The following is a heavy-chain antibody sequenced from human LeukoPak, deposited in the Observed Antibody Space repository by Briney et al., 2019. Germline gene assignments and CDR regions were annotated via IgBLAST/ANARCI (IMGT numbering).Heavy chain of an antibody. J-gene: IGHJ3*02. V-gene: IGHV4-4*02. D-gene: IGHD2-2*01. CDR1: GGSISSSNW. Sequence: NSSETLTLTCAVSGGSISSSNWWSWVRQPPGKGLEWIGQIYHSGSTNYNPSLKSRVTISVDKSKNQFSLKLSSVTAADTAVYYCARVVPAATSSGADAFDIWGQGTMVTVSS. CDR3: ARVVPAATSSGADAFDI. CDR2: IYHSGST.